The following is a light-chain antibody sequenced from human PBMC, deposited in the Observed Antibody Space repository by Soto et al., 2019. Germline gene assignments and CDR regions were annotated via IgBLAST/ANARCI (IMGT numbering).Light chain of an antibody. CDR1: QSISSW. CDR2: DAS. Sequence: DIQMTQSPSTLSASVGDRVTITCRASQSISSWLAWYQQKPGKAPKVLISDASILETGVPSRFSGSGSGTEFTLTISSLQPDDFATYYCQQYYSYWAFGQGTKVAIK. CDR3: QQYYSYWA. J-gene: IGKJ1*01. V-gene: IGKV1-5*01.